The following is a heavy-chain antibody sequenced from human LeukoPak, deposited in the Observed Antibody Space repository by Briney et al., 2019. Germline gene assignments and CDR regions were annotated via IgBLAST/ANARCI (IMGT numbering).Heavy chain of an antibody. CDR3: ARSTSGGYYSDY. J-gene: IGHJ4*02. CDR1: GYSFTTYW. D-gene: IGHD1-26*01. Sequence: GESLKNSCKGSGYSFTTYWIGWVRQMPGKGLEWMGIVYPSDSNFRHSPSFQGQVTISADKSISTAYLQWSRLKASDTAMYYCARSTSGGYYSDYWGQGTLVTVSS. V-gene: IGHV5-51*01. CDR2: VYPSDSNF.